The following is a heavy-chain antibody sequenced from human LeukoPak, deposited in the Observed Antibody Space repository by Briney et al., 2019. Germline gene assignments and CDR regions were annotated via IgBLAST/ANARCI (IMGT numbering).Heavy chain of an antibody. V-gene: IGHV3-21*01. Sequence: PGGSLRLSCAASGXTFSSYSMNWVRQAPGKGLEWVSSISSSSSYIYYADSVKGRFTISRDNAKNSLYLQMNSLKAEDTAVYYCARDLRVAYGSGSYNFDYWGQGTLVTVSS. D-gene: IGHD3-10*01. CDR1: GXTFSSYS. CDR2: ISSSSSYI. CDR3: ARDLRVAYGSGSYNFDY. J-gene: IGHJ4*02.